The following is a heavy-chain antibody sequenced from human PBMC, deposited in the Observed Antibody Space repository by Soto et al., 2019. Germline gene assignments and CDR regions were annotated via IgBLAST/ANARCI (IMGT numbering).Heavy chain of an antibody. D-gene: IGHD3-3*01. Sequence: ASVKVSCKASGYTFTSYDINWVRQATGQGLEWMGWMNPNSGNTGYAQKFQGRVTMTRNTSISTAYMELSSLRSEDTAVYYCASGPIGDFWSGYYPHYYYGMDVWGQGTTVTV. J-gene: IGHJ6*02. CDR3: ASGPIGDFWSGYYPHYYYGMDV. CDR2: MNPNSGNT. CDR1: GYTFTSYD. V-gene: IGHV1-8*01.